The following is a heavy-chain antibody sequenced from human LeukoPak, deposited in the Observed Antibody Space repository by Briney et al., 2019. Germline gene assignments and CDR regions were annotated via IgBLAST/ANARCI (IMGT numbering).Heavy chain of an antibody. J-gene: IGHJ4*02. Sequence: PGTSLRLSCEASGFTFGNYAIHWVRQVPGEGLEWVAIITHNGGTQYYADSVKGRFTISRDNSQSTVFLQMNSLRPEDTAVYYCARGAQSGAFSDFDYWGQGTLVTVSS. D-gene: IGHD1-26*01. V-gene: IGHV3-30-3*01. CDR1: GFTFGNYA. CDR2: ITHNGGTQ. CDR3: ARGAQSGAFSDFDY.